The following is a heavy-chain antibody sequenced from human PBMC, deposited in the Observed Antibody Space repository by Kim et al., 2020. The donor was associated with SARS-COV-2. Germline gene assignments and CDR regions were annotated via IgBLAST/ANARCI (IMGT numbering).Heavy chain of an antibody. CDR3: ARDPPSMRCDTWG. V-gene: IGHV3-53*01. Sequence: GGSLRLSCVASGLTVSNNYMVWVRQAPGKGLEWVSLIYSGGGTGYADSVKGRFTISRDGSKNTVYLQMNSLRAEDTPVYYCARDPPSMRCDTWGWGQGT. CDR2: IYSGGGT. J-gene: IGHJ4*01. CDR1: GLTVSNNY. D-gene: IGHD2-8*01.